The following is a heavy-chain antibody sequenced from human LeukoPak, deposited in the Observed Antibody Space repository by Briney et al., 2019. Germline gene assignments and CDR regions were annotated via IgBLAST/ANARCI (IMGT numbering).Heavy chain of an antibody. D-gene: IGHD2-2*01. CDR2: INHSGST. Sequence: SETLSLTCAVYVGSFSGYYWSWIRQPPGKGLEWIGEINHSGSTNYNPSLKSRVTISVDTSKNQFSPKLSSVTAADTAVYYCARGRGYCSSTSCYYSYYYYMDVWGKGTTVTVSS. J-gene: IGHJ6*03. V-gene: IGHV4-34*01. CDR3: ARGRGYCSSTSCYYSYYYYMDV. CDR1: VGSFSGYY.